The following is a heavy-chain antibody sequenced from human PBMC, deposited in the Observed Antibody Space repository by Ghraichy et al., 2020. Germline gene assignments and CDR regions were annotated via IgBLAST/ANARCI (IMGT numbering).Heavy chain of an antibody. CDR1: GFSFDDYA. Sequence: LTCAASGFSFDDYAMHWVRQAPGKGLEWVSRISWNGGSTSFADAVKGRFRISRDNSKNSLYLQMNSLRAEDTALYYCAKDRDSSGYHHFDYWGQGAQVIVSS. CDR2: ISWNGGST. J-gene: IGHJ4*02. D-gene: IGHD3-22*01. CDR3: AKDRDSSGYHHFDY. V-gene: IGHV3-43D*04.